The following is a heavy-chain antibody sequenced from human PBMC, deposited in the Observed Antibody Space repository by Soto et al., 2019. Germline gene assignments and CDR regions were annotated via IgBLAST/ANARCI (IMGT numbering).Heavy chain of an antibody. CDR3: ARFPSPFDYSYVRDG. D-gene: IGHD3-16*01. V-gene: IGHV4-30-4*01. J-gene: IGHJ6*02. Sequence: SETLSLTCTVSVDSISSGNKYWSWIRQPPGKGLEWIGYIFSSGTNYYNPSLKSRLTMSLDASQNQFSLKLNSLTDADTAVYFCARFPSPFDYSYVRDGWGHGMTVTVS. CDR2: IFSSGTN. CDR1: VDSISSGNKY.